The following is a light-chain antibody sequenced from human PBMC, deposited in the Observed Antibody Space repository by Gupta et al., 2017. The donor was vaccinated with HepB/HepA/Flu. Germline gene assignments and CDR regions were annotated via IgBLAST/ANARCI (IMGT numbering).Light chain of an antibody. CDR1: SGHSSYI. J-gene: IGLJ2*01. CDR3: ETWDSKV. V-gene: IGLV4-60*03. Sequence: QPVLTQSSSASASLGSSVKLTCTLSSGHSSYIIAWHQQQPGKAPRYLMKLEGSGTYNKGSGVPDRFSGSSSEADRYLTISNLQSEDEADYYCETWDSKVFGGGTKLTVL. CDR2: LEGSGTY.